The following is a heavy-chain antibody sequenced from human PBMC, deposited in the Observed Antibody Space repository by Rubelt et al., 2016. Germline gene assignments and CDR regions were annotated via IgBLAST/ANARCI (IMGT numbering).Heavy chain of an antibody. Sequence: QLQLQESGPGLVEPSETLSLTCTVSGGSISSSSYYWGWIRQPPGKGLEWIGSIYYSGSTYYNPSLKRRVTISVDTSKNQFSLKLSAVTAADTAVYYCATQQLWSYNWFDPWGQGTLVTVSS. J-gene: IGHJ5*02. D-gene: IGHD5-18*01. V-gene: IGHV4-39*07. CDR1: GGSISSSSYY. CDR3: ATQQLWSYNWFDP. CDR2: IYYSGST.